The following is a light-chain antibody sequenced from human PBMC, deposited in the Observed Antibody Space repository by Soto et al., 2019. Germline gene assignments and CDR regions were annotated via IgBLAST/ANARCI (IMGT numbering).Light chain of an antibody. J-gene: IGKJ1*01. CDR2: DAS. Sequence: DIQLTQSPPTLSASVVDRVTITCRASQPISSWLAWYHQKPGKAPNLLIFDASNLESGVPSRFSGSGSGTEFTLTISSLQPEDFGIYYCQQYENYWTFGQGTKVDIK. V-gene: IGKV1-5*01. CDR1: QPISSW. CDR3: QQYENYWT.